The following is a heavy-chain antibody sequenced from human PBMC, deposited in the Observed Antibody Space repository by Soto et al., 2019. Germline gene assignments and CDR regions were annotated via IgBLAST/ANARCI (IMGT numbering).Heavy chain of an antibody. CDR1: GFTFSDHH. D-gene: IGHD3-10*01. J-gene: IGHJ3*02. V-gene: IGHV3-21*01. CDR2: ISTSSSYI. CDR3: ARHNYGSGSQYNVRWPLDI. Sequence: PGRSLRLSCAASGFTFSDHHLDCVRQAPWKGLEWVSSISTSSSYIYYADSVRGRFTVSRDNAKNSLYRQRNSLRAEDTAGYYCARHNYGSGSQYNVRWPLDIRGQGTSVTVSS.